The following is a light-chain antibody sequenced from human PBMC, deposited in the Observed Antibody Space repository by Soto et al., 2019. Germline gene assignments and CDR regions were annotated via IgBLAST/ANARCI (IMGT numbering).Light chain of an antibody. V-gene: IGLV3-1*01. Sequence: SSELTQPPSVSVSPGQTASITCSGDKLGDKYACWYQQKPGQSPVLVIYRDSERPSGIPERFSGSNSGNTATLTISGTQAMDEADYYCQAWDNSVVFGGGTKLTVL. J-gene: IGLJ2*01. CDR2: RDS. CDR1: KLGDKY. CDR3: QAWDNSVV.